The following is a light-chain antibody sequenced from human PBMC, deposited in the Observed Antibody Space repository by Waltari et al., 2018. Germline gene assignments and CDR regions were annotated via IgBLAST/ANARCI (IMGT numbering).Light chain of an antibody. CDR1: PSDIGLYDY. Sequence: QSALTQPASVSGSPGQSITISCTGTPSDIGLYDYVSWYQQRPGKAPKLVIFDVTKRPSAVSIRFSGSKSCDTAVLTISGLQAEDEADYYCSAYTGGSTLVVFGGGTKVIVL. CDR3: SAYTGGSTLVV. V-gene: IGLV2-14*01. J-gene: IGLJ2*01. CDR2: DVT.